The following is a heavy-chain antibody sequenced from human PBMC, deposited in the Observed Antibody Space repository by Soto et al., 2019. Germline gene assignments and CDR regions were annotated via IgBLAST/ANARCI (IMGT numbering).Heavy chain of an antibody. Sequence: SQTLSLTCAISGVSVSSNSAAWNWIRQSPSRGLEWLGRTYYRSKWYTDYAVSVKSRITINPDTSRNQFSLQLNSVTPEDTAVYYCARSIAAAATYNWFDRWGQGTLVTVSS. CDR3: ARSIAAAATYNWFDR. V-gene: IGHV6-1*01. J-gene: IGHJ5*02. CDR1: GVSVSSNSAA. CDR2: TYYRSKWYT. D-gene: IGHD6-25*01.